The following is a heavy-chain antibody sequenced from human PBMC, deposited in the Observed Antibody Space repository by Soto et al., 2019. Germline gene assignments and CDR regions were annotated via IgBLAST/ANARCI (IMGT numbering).Heavy chain of an antibody. CDR3: ARGGTTGTQLNWFDP. J-gene: IGHJ5*02. CDR1: GGSISSGDYY. D-gene: IGHD1-1*01. V-gene: IGHV4-30-4*01. CDR2: IYYSGST. Sequence: QVQLQESGPGLVKPSQTLSLTCTVSGGSISSGDYYWSWIRQPPGKGLEWIGYIYYSGSTYYNPSLKSRVTISVDTSKNQFSLKLSSVTAADTAVYYCARGGTTGTQLNWFDPWGQGTLVTVSS.